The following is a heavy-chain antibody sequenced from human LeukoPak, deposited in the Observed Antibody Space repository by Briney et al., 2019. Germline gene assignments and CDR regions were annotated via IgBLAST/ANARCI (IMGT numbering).Heavy chain of an antibody. CDR1: GGSFSGYY. CDR3: ATVVRGALNWFDP. D-gene: IGHD3-10*01. Sequence: SETLSLTCAVYGGSFSGYYWSWIRQPPGKGLEWIGEINHSGSTNYNPSLKSRVTISVDTSKNQFSLKLSSVTAADTAVYYCATVVRGALNWFDPWGQGTLVTVSS. CDR2: INHSGST. J-gene: IGHJ5*02. V-gene: IGHV4-34*01.